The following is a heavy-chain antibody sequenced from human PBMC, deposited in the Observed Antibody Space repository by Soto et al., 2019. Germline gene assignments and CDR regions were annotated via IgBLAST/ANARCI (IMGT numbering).Heavy chain of an antibody. CDR3: ARDPGGYEYYYYGMDV. D-gene: IGHD5-12*01. J-gene: IGHJ6*02. V-gene: IGHV3-30-3*01. CDR2: ISYDGSNK. Sequence: PGGSLRLSCAASGFTFSSYAMHWVRQAPVKGLEWVAVISYDGSNKYYADSVKGRFTISRDNSKNTLYLQMNSLRAEDTAVYYCARDPGGYEYYYYGMDVWGQGTTVTVSS. CDR1: GFTFSSYA.